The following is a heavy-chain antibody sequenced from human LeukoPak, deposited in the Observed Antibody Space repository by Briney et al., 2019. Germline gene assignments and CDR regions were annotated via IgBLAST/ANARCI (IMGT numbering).Heavy chain of an antibody. Sequence: ASVKVSCKASGYTFTNYYMHWVRQAPGQGLEWMGIINPSGDSTTYAQKFQGRVTMTRDTSTSTVYMTLSSLTSEDTAVYYCARAGYWAATGYATDWGQGSLVTVSS. CDR1: GYTFTNYY. J-gene: IGHJ4*02. CDR3: ARAGYWAATGYATD. D-gene: IGHD6-13*01. V-gene: IGHV1-46*03. CDR2: INPSGDST.